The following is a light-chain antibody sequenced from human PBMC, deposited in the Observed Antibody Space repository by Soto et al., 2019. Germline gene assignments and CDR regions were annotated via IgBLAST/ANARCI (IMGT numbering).Light chain of an antibody. CDR2: EVT. CDR1: SSDVGGYNF. Sequence: QSALTQPPSASGSPGQSVTISCTGTSSDVGGYNFVSWHQHFPGKAPKLIIYEVTKRPSGVPDRFSGSKSGNTASLTVSGLQTDDEADYYCSSYGGSNNFVFGTGTRVTVL. CDR3: SSYGGSNNFV. V-gene: IGLV2-8*01. J-gene: IGLJ1*01.